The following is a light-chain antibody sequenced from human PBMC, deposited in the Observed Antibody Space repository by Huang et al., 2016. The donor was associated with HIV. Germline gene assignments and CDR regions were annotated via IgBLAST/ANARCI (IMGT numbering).Light chain of an antibody. V-gene: IGKV3-20*01. CDR1: QSVNY. CDR2: GAS. CDR3: QQYGSPPT. J-gene: IGKJ4*01. Sequence: EIVLTQSPGTLSLSPGERATLSCRASQSVNYLAWYQQKPGQAPRLLIYGASSRATGIPDRFSGSGSGTDFTLTISRLEPEDFAVYHCQQYGSPPTFDGGTKVEIK.